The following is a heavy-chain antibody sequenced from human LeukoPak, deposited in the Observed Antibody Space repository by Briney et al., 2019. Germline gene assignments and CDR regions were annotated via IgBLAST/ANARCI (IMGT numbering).Heavy chain of an antibody. CDR2: IYYSGTT. CDR1: GGSISSHY. Sequence: SETLSLTCAVSGGSISSHYRSWIRQPPGKGLEWIGYIYYSGTTNYNPSLKSRVTISVDTSKNQFSLKLSSVTAADTAVYSCARQLGYALLGWGQGTLVTVSS. V-gene: IGHV4-59*08. D-gene: IGHD5-12*01. CDR3: ARQLGYALLG. J-gene: IGHJ4*02.